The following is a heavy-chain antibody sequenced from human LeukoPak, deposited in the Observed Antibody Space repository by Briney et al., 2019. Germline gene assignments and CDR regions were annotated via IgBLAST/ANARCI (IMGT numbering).Heavy chain of an antibody. CDR3: TRVGYCATTSCLTAFDI. J-gene: IGHJ3*02. CDR1: GFTFSSYA. Sequence: PGGSLRLSCAASGFTFSSYAMSWVRQAPGKGLEWVSAISGSGGSTYYADSVKGRFTISRDNSKNTLYLQMNSLRAEDTAVYFCTRVGYCATTSCLTAFDIWGQGTMVTVSS. D-gene: IGHD2-2*01. CDR2: ISGSGGST. V-gene: IGHV3-23*01.